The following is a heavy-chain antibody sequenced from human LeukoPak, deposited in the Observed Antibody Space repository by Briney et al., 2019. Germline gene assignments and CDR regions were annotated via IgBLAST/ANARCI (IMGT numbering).Heavy chain of an antibody. CDR2: INPNSGGT. CDR1: GYTFTGYY. CDR3: ARERGSSWRYYYMDV. J-gene: IGHJ6*03. V-gene: IGHV1-2*06. D-gene: IGHD6-13*01. Sequence: ASVKVSCNASGYTFTGYYMHWVRQAPGQGLEWMGRINPNSGGTNYAQKFQGRVTMTRDTSISTAYMELSRLRSDDTAVYYCARERGSSWRYYYMDVWGKGTTVTVSS.